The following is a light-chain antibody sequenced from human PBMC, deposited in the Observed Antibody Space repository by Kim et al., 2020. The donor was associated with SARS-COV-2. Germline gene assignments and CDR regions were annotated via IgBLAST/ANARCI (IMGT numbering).Light chain of an antibody. V-gene: IGKV3-11*01. CDR1: QSVCTD. J-gene: IGKJ4*02. Sequence: EIVLTQSPAPLSLSPGERATLSCRASQSVCTDLAWYRQKPGQDPRLLIYDSSIRATGIPARFSGSGSGTDFTLTISSLEPEDFAVYYCLQRGDWPLTFGGGTKVDIK. CDR3: LQRGDWPLT. CDR2: DSS.